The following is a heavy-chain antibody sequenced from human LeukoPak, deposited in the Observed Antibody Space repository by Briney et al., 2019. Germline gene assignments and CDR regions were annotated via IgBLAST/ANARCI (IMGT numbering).Heavy chain of an antibody. J-gene: IGHJ4*02. CDR2: INHIGST. V-gene: IGHV4-34*01. D-gene: IGHD3-16*02. Sequence: SETLSLTCAVYAGSFSGYYWSWIRQPPGKGLEWIGEINHIGSTTYNTSSKSRVTIPVDTSKNQFSLKLRSVTAADTAVYCCARVARDYVWGSYRYPFDYWGQGTMVTVSS. CDR1: AGSFSGYY. CDR3: ARVARDYVWGSYRYPFDY.